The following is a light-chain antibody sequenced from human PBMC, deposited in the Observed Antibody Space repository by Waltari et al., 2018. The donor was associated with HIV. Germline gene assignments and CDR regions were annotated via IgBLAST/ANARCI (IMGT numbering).Light chain of an antibody. CDR2: GNS. CDR3: QSYDSRLHVV. J-gene: IGLJ2*01. V-gene: IGLV1-40*01. Sequence: QSALTQPPSVSGASGQRVTISCTGSTSTFGEGSHVHWYQQLPGTAPKLLLYGNSNRPSGVPDRFSGSKSGTSASLAITGLQAEDEADYYCQSYDSRLHVVFGGGTKLTVL. CDR1: TSTFGEGSH.